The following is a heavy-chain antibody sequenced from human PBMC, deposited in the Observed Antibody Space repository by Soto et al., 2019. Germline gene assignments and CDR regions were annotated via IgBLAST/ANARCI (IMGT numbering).Heavy chain of an antibody. D-gene: IGHD5-18*01. CDR2: IIPIFNTA. CDR1: GGRFTHYS. J-gene: IGHJ4*02. CDR3: ARGRRPQLIQSLDY. V-gene: IGHV1-69*13. Sequence: GASVKVSCKASGGRFTHYSFSWVRQAPGQGLVWMGGIIPIFNTANYAQNFEDRVTITADESTSTAYMELSGLRSDDTAAYFCARGRRPQLIQSLDYLGQGTLVAVSS.